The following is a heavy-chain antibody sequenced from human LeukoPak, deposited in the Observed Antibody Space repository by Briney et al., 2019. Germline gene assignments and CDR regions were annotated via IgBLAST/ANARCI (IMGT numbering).Heavy chain of an antibody. CDR3: ARDVVSGVAGTSAAFDI. J-gene: IGHJ3*02. Sequence: GGSLRLSCAASGFTFSSYSMNWVRQAPGKGLEWVSSISSSSSYIYYVDSVKGRFTISRDNAKNSLYLQMNSLRAEDTAVYYCARDVVSGVAGTSAAFDIWGQGTMVTVSS. CDR2: ISSSSSYI. D-gene: IGHD6-19*01. V-gene: IGHV3-21*01. CDR1: GFTFSSYS.